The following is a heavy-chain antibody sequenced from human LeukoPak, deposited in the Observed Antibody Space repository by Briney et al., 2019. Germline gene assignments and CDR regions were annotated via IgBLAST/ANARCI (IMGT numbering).Heavy chain of an antibody. CDR1: GYTFTSYA. CDR2: INAGSGNT. J-gene: IGHJ1*01. Sequence: ASVKVSCKASGYTFTSYAMHWLRQAPGQRLEWMGWINAGSGNTKYSQKFQGRVTITRDTSASTAYMELSSLRSEDTAVYYCARVLRYFDSAEYFQHWGQGTLVTVSS. V-gene: IGHV1-3*01. D-gene: IGHD3-9*01. CDR3: ARVLRYFDSAEYFQH.